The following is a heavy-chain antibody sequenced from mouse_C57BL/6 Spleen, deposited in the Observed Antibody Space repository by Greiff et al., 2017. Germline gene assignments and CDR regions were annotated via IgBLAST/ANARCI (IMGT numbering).Heavy chain of an antibody. D-gene: IGHD1-1*01. V-gene: IGHV1-80*01. J-gene: IGHJ3*01. CDR3: ARTRDYGTTWFAY. CDR2: IYPGDGDT. Sequence: QVQLQQSGAELVKPGASVKISCKASGYAFSSYWMNWVKQRPGKGLEGIGQIYPGDGDTNYNGKFKGKAPLTADKSSSTADMQLSSLTSEDSAVYFCARTRDYGTTWFAYWGQGTLVTVSA. CDR1: GYAFSSYW.